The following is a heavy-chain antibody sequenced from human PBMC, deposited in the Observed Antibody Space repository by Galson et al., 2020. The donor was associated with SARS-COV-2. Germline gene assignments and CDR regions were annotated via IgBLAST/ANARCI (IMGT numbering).Heavy chain of an antibody. CDR3: ARVDCSGGSCYPGKY. V-gene: IGHV3-7*03. CDR2: IKHDGNEK. Sequence: GESLKISCAASGFTFSIYWMTWVRQAPGKGLEWVANIKHDGNEKYYMESVKGRFTISRDNAKNSLYLQMNSLRDEDTAVYFCARVDCSGGSCYPGKYWGQGTLVTVSS. D-gene: IGHD2-15*01. CDR1: GFTFSIYW. J-gene: IGHJ4*02.